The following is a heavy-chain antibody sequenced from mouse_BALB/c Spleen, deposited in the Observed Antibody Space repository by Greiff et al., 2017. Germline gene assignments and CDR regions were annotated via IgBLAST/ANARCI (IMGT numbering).Heavy chain of an antibody. CDR2: ILPGSGST. J-gene: IGHJ3*01. Sequence: QVQLQQSGAELMKPGASVKISCKATGYTFSSYWIEWVKQRPGHGLEWIGEILPGSGSTNYNEKFKGKATFTADTSSNTAYMQLSSLTSEDSAVYDCARRADRYDDGEAYWGQGTLVTVSA. CDR1: GYTFSSYW. V-gene: IGHV1-9*01. CDR3: ARRADRYDDGEAY. D-gene: IGHD2-14*01.